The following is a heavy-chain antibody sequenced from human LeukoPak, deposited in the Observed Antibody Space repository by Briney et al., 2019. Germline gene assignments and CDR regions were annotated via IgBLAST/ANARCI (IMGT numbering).Heavy chain of an antibody. J-gene: IGHJ4*02. CDR3: SRDWYFDY. D-gene: IGHD1-14*01. V-gene: IGHV3-74*01. Sequence: GGSLTLSCAASGYPFSRYWVLWVRHATGEGLVCVSRINSDGSSTSYADSVKGRFTISRDNAKNTLYLQMNSLRAEDTAVYCCSRDWYFDYWGQGALVTVSS. CDR2: INSDGSST. CDR1: GYPFSRYW.